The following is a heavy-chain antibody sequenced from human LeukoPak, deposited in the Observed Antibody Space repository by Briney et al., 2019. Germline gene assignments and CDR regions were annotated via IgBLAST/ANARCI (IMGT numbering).Heavy chain of an antibody. D-gene: IGHD3-10*01. CDR1: GFTFSSYW. J-gene: IGHJ6*03. CDR3: ARGRFTMVRGVPFYYMDV. CDR2: IKKDGSEK. V-gene: IGHV3-7*01. Sequence: GGSLRLSCVASGFTFSSYWMTWVRQAPGKGLEWVGNIKKDGSEKYYMDSVKGRFTISRDNAKNSLYLQMNSLRAEDTAVYHCARGRFTMVRGVPFYYMDVWGKGTTVTISS.